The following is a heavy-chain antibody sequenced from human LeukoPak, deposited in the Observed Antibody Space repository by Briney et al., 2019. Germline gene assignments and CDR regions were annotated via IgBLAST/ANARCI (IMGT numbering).Heavy chain of an antibody. J-gene: IGHJ6*03. Sequence: GGSLRLSCEASGFRLIKYAMHWVRQAPGRGLEWVAVITFDGKKEFYADSVKGRFTISRDNSKSALFLQMNSLQTDDTAIYYCARASMATINYYYSYMDAWGKGTTVTVSS. V-gene: IGHV3-30*04. CDR3: ARASMATINYYYSYMDA. CDR1: GFRLIKYA. CDR2: ITFDGKKE. D-gene: IGHD5-24*01.